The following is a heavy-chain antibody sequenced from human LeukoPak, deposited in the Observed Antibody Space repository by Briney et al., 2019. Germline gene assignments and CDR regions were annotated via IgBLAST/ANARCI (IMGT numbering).Heavy chain of an antibody. J-gene: IGHJ4*02. D-gene: IGHD6-13*01. CDR2: IRYDGSNK. CDR3: AKDRGAAGTPFDY. Sequence: GGSLRLSCAASGFTFRSYGMHWVRQAPGKGLEWVAFIRYDGSNKYYADSVKGRFTISRDNSKNTLYLQMNSLRAEDTAVYYCAKDRGAAGTPFDYWGQGTLVTVSS. CDR1: GFTFRSYG. V-gene: IGHV3-30*02.